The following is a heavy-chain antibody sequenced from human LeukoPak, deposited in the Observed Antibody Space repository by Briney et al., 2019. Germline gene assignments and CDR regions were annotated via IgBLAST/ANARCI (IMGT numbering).Heavy chain of an antibody. CDR3: ARGKAEHFSYFYDSSGYPLLYFDS. CDR2: IYYSGTT. V-gene: IGHV4-59*01. Sequence: SETLSLTCTVSTGSINNYYWNWIRQPPGKGLEWVGYIYYSGTTKYNPSLKSRVTISLDTSKNQFSLRLSSVTAADTAVYYCARGKAEHFSYFYDSSGYPLLYFDSWGQGTLVTVSS. D-gene: IGHD3-22*01. CDR1: TGSINNYY. J-gene: IGHJ4*02.